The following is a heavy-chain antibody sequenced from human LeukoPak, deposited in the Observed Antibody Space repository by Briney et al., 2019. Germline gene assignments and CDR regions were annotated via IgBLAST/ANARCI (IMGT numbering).Heavy chain of an antibody. D-gene: IGHD2-15*01. CDR3: ARARYCSGGSCKYFDY. V-gene: IGHV4-34*01. CDR1: GGSFSGDY. J-gene: IGHJ4*02. CDR2: INHSGST. Sequence: PSETLSLTCAVYGGSFSGDYWSWIRQPPGKGLEWIEEINHSGSTNYNPSLKSRVTISVDTSKKQVSLKLSSVTAADTAVYYCARARYCSGGSCKYFDYWGQGTLVTVSS.